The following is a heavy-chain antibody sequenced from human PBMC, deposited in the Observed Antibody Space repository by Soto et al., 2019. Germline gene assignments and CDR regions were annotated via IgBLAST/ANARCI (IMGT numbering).Heavy chain of an antibody. V-gene: IGHV3-23*01. J-gene: IGHJ5*02. CDR3: AKDTMPYTSGSDDCVDP. D-gene: IGHD6-19*01. Sequence: EVQLLESGGALVQPGGSLKLSCAASGFTFSSYAMSWVRQAPGKGLEWVSTVTDSGGSTYYADSVKGRFTISRDNSKHTLYLQMSGLRAEDTAVYYCAKDTMPYTSGSDDCVDPWGQGTLVTVSS. CDR2: VTDSGGST. CDR1: GFTFSSYA.